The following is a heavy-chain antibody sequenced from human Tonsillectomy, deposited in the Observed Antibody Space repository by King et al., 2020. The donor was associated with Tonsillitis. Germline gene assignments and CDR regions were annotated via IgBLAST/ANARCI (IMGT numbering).Heavy chain of an antibody. CDR2: ISGSSTYT. J-gene: IGHJ5*02. Sequence: VQLVESGGDLVKPGGSLRLSCAASGFIFSDYYMSWIRQAPGKGLEWISYISGSSTYTNYADSVKGRFTISRDNAKNSLYLQMNSLRAEDTAIYFCARDFTTVTTLPCFDPWGQGTLVTVSS. CDR1: GFIFSDYY. CDR3: ARDFTTVTTLPCFDP. D-gene: IGHD4-17*01. V-gene: IGHV3-11*05.